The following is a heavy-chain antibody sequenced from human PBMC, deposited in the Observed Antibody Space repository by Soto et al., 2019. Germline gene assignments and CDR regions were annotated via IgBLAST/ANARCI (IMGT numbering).Heavy chain of an antibody. CDR1: GGSISRGGYY. CDR2: IYYSGST. D-gene: IGHD5-12*01. J-gene: IGHJ4*02. V-gene: IGHV4-31*03. CDR3: ARDRGGYNFDY. Sequence: SETLSLTSTVSGGSISRGGYYWSWIRQHPGKGLEWIGYIYYSGSTYYNPSLKSRVTISVDTSKNQFSLKLSSVTAADTAVYYCARDRGGYNFDYWGQGTLVTVSS.